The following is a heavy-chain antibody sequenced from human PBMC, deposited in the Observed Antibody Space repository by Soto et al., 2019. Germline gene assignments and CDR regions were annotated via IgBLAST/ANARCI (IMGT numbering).Heavy chain of an antibody. V-gene: IGHV3-23*01. CDR3: AKGPHSSGWHYFDC. CDR1: GFTFSSYA. J-gene: IGHJ4*02. Sequence: PVGSLRLSCAASGFTFSSYAMSWVRQARGKGLEWVSTVSGSGGNTYYAGSVKGRFTISRDNSENTLYLQMISLRAEDMAIYYCAKGPHSSGWHYFDCWGQGTLVTVSS. CDR2: VSGSGGNT. D-gene: IGHD6-19*01.